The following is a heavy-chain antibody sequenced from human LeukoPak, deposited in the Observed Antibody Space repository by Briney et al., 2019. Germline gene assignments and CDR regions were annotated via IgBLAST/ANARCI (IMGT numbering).Heavy chain of an antibody. CDR1: GYTFTSYG. Sequence: GASVKVSCKASGYTFTSYGISWVRQAPGQGLEWMGWISAYNGNTNYAQKLQGRVTMTTDTSTSTAYMGLRSLRSDDTAVYYCARGRAAAGEGYYFDYWGQGTLVTVSS. CDR2: ISAYNGNT. V-gene: IGHV1-18*01. D-gene: IGHD6-13*01. J-gene: IGHJ4*02. CDR3: ARGRAAAGEGYYFDY.